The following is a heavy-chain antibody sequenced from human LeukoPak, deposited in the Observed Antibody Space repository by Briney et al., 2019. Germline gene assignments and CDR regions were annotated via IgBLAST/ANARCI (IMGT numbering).Heavy chain of an antibody. V-gene: IGHV4-61*01. CDR2: IYDSGST. D-gene: IGHD2-2*01. Sequence: SETLSPTCSVSGGSVSSRSYYWSWLRQPPGKGVEWIGYIYDSGSTNYHPYLKRRVSISVDTSKNQFSLKLSSVTAADTAVYYCARGYCGSASCYGVFDYWGQGTLVTVSS. CDR1: GGSVSSRSYY. J-gene: IGHJ4*02. CDR3: ARGYCGSASCYGVFDY.